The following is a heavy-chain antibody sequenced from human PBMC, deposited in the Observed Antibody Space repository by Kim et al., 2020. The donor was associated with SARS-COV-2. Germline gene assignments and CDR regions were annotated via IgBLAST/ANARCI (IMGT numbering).Heavy chain of an antibody. J-gene: IGHJ6*02. CDR3: ARGLSSSWYNLYYYGMDV. V-gene: IGHV1-3*01. Sequence: ASVKVSCKASGYTFTSYAMHWVRQAPGQRLEWMGWINAGNGNTKYSQKFQGRVTITRDTSASTAYMELSSLRSEDTAVYYCARGLSSSWYNLYYYGMDVWGQGTTVTVSS. D-gene: IGHD6-13*01. CDR1: GYTFTSYA. CDR2: INAGNGNT.